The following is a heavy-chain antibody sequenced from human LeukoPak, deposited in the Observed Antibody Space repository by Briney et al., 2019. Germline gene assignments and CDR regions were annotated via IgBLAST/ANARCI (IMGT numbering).Heavy chain of an antibody. J-gene: IGHJ6*03. V-gene: IGHV3-43*01. CDR2: ISWDGGST. CDR1: GFTFDDYT. CDR3: TKEGPHISTGYYMDV. D-gene: IGHD3-9*01. Sequence: GGSLRLSCAASGFTFDDYTIHWVRQAPGKGLEWVSLISWDGGSTYYADSVKGRFTISRDNSRNSVYLVMNSLRTEDTALYYCTKEGPHISTGYYMDVWGKGPRSPSP.